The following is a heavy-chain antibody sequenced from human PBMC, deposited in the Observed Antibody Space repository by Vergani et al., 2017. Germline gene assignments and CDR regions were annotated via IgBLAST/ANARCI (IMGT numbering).Heavy chain of an antibody. CDR3: ARDGMSPADIDPKNAVHV. CDR2: IDRTGRT. D-gene: IGHD5-12*01. Sequence: VQLQESGPRLVKPSETLSLICSVSGYSISSGYFWGWIRQSPGKGLEWLGTIDRTGRTHLSPSLKSRLTISVDTTKNQFSLRLTSATAADTAVYFCARDGMSPADIDPKNAVHVWGQGTRVSV. V-gene: IGHV4-38-2*02. CDR1: GYSISSGYF. J-gene: IGHJ3*01.